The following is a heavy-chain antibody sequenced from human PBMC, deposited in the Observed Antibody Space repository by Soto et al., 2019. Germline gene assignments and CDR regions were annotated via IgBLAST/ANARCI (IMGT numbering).Heavy chain of an antibody. V-gene: IGHV4-30-4*01. D-gene: IGHD5-18*01. Sequence: QVQLQESGPGLVKPSQTLSLTCTVSGGSISSGAYYWNWIRQPPGKGLEWIGYVYYSGGTYYTPHPTRRLILSIDTSKIQYSLNLTPVTAADTAVYYCARYPAMAPSDFYGLDVWGQGTTVTVSS. CDR1: GGSISSGAYY. CDR3: ARYPAMAPSDFYGLDV. CDR2: VYYSGGT. J-gene: IGHJ6*02.